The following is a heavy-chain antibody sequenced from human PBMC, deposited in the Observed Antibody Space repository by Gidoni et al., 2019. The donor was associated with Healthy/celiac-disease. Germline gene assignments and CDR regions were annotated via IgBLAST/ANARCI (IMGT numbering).Heavy chain of an antibody. CDR3: ARDARVVVAATRGWFDP. V-gene: IGHV1-2*02. Sequence: QVQLVQSGAEVKKPGASVKVSCKASGYTFTGSYMHWVRQAPGQGLEWMGWINPNSGGTNYAQKFQGRVTMTRDTSISTAYMELSRLRSDDTAVYYCARDARVVVAATRGWFDPWGQGTLVTVSS. CDR1: GYTFTGSY. D-gene: IGHD2-15*01. J-gene: IGHJ5*02. CDR2: INPNSGGT.